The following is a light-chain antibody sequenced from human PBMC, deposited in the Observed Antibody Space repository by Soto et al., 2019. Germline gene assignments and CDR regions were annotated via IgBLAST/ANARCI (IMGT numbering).Light chain of an antibody. V-gene: IGKV1-39*01. CDR2: AXS. CDR3: QQSYSTTIT. J-gene: IGKJ5*01. CDR1: QTISRY. Sequence: DIHMTQSPSSLSASLGDRVTLPXRSSQTISRYFHWYQQEPGXAPNXXXYAXSSLQSGGPSRLSGSGSGTDFTLPISSLQPEDFATYYCQQSYSTTITFGQGTRLEIK.